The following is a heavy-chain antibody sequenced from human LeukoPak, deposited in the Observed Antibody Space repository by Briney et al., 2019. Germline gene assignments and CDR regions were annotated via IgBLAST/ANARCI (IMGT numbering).Heavy chain of an antibody. V-gene: IGHV3-30*03. CDR1: GFTFSTYG. CDR2: ISYDGSDK. Sequence: PGGSLRLSCAASGFTFSTYGMHWVRQAPGKGLEWVSVISYDGSDKYYEDSVKGRFTISRDNARNSLYLQMNSLRAEDTAVYYCARVGYSDFWSAYYWDYWGQGTLATASS. CDR3: ARVGYSDFWSAYYWDY. J-gene: IGHJ4*02. D-gene: IGHD3-3*01.